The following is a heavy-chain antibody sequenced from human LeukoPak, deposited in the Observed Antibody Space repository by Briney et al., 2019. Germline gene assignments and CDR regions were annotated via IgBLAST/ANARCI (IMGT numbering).Heavy chain of an antibody. CDR3: AREVDFGVVPNWFDP. J-gene: IGHJ5*02. V-gene: IGHV4-61*02. CDR1: GGSISSGSYY. Sequence: SQTLSLTCTVSGGSISSGSYYWSWIRQPAGKGLECIGRIYTSGSTNYNPSLKSRVTISVDTSKNQFSLKLSSVTAADTAVYYCAREVDFGVVPNWFDPWGQGTLVTVSS. D-gene: IGHD3-3*01. CDR2: IYTSGST.